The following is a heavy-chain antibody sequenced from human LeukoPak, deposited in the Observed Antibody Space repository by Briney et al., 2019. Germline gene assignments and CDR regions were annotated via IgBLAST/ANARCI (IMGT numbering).Heavy chain of an antibody. V-gene: IGHV3-23*01. Sequence: GGSLRLSRAASGFIFSSYAMSWVRQAPGKGLEWVSAISGGGDNTYYAASVKGRFTTTRDNSKNTLYPQMNSLRAEDTALYYCATPRSSYYYYGMDVWGQGTTVIVSS. CDR2: ISGGGDNT. J-gene: IGHJ6*02. CDR3: ATPRSSYYYYGMDV. CDR1: GFIFSSYA.